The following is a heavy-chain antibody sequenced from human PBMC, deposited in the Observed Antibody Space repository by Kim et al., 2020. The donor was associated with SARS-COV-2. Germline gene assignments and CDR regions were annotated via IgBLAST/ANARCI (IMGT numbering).Heavy chain of an antibody. CDR2: ISSSGSTI. CDR1: GFTFSSYE. D-gene: IGHD2-2*01. CDR3: ARDNGCSSTSCQWDYGDQGAFDI. J-gene: IGHJ3*02. V-gene: IGHV3-48*03. Sequence: GGSLRLSCAASGFTFSSYEMNWVRQAPGKGLEWVSYISSSGSTIYYADSVKGRFTISRDNAKNSLYLQMNSLRAEDTAVYYCARDNGCSSTSCQWDYGDQGAFDIWGQGTMVTVSS.